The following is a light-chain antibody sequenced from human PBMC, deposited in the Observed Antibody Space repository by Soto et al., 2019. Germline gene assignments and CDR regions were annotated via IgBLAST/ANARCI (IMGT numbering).Light chain of an antibody. CDR2: GAS. V-gene: IGKV3D-20*02. J-gene: IGKJ5*01. CDR3: QQRSDWPPIT. Sequence: EIVLTQSPGTLSLSPGERATLSCRASQNVGSDYLAWYQQKPGQAPRILIFGASGRATGIPDRFSGSGSGTDFTLTISSLEPEDFAVYYCQQRSDWPPITFGQGTRLEIK. CDR1: QNVGSDY.